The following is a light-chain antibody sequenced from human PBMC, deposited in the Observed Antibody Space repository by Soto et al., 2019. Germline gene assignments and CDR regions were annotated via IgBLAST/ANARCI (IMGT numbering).Light chain of an antibody. CDR3: QQYNNWPPWT. CDR2: GAS. Sequence: EIVMTQSPATLSVSPGERATLSCRASQSVSSNLAWYQQKPGQAPRLLIYGASNRATGIPARFSCSGSGTEFTLTISSLQSEDFAVYYCQQYNNWPPWTFGQGTKVEIK. CDR1: QSVSSN. J-gene: IGKJ1*01. V-gene: IGKV3-15*01.